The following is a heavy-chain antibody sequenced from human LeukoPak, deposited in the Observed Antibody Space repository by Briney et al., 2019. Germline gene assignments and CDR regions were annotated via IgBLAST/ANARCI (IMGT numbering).Heavy chain of an antibody. V-gene: IGHV4-59*01. CDR1: GGSISSYY. Sequence: SETLSLTCTVSGGSISSYYWSWIRQPPGKGLEWIGYIYYSGSTNYNPSLKSRVTISVDTSKNQFSLKLSSVTAADTAVYYCARGRRVRSRDYYYMDVWGKGTTVTVSS. CDR2: IYYSGST. J-gene: IGHJ6*03. CDR3: ARGRRVRSRDYYYMDV. D-gene: IGHD6-19*01.